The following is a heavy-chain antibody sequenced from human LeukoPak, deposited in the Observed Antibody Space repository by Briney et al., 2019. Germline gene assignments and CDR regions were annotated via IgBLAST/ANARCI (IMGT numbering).Heavy chain of an antibody. J-gene: IGHJ3*02. CDR1: NASISSNTYY. D-gene: IGHD3-22*01. CDR2: ISSSGST. V-gene: IGHV4-61*02. CDR3: ARGPYSYDSSGAFDI. Sequence: SETLSLTCTVSNASISSNTYYRAWIRQPAGKGLEWIGCISSSGSTNYNPSLKSRVTISVDTSKNQFSLKLSSVTAADTAVYFCARGPYSYDSSGAFDIWGQGTMVTVSS.